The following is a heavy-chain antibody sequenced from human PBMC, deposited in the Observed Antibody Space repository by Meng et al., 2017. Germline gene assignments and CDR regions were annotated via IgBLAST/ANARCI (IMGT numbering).Heavy chain of an antibody. CDR2: IYYSGST. V-gene: IGHV4-39*07. CDR3: ARDGHSYNYFDY. CDR1: GGSISSSSYY. J-gene: IGHJ4*02. Sequence: QLQRSGPRLVQPLATPSLTCTVSGGSISSSSYYWGWIRQPPGKGLEWIGSIYYSGSTYYTPSLKSRVTISVDTSKNQFSLKLSSVTAADTAVYYCARDGHSYNYFDYWGQGTLVTVSS. D-gene: IGHD5-18*01.